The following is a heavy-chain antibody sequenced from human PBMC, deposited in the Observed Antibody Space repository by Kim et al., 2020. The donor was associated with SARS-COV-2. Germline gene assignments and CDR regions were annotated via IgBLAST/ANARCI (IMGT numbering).Heavy chain of an antibody. D-gene: IGHD3-3*01. Sequence: SRVTISVDTSKNQFSLKLSSVTAADTAVYYCAVITIFGVDKGPHYYGMDVWGQGTTVTVSS. CDR3: AVITIFGVDKGPHYYGMDV. J-gene: IGHJ6*02. V-gene: IGHV4-39*01.